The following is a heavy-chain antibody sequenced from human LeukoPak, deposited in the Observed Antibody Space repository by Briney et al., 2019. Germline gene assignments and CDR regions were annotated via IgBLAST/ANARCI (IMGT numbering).Heavy chain of an antibody. V-gene: IGHV3-21*01. D-gene: IGHD6-19*01. CDR3: ASGDSSGWYLDY. CDR2: IISSSSYI. J-gene: IGHJ4*02. Sequence: SSIISSSSYIYYADSVKGRFTISRDNAKNSLYLQMNSLRAEDTAVYYCASGDSSGWYLDYWGQGTLVTVSS.